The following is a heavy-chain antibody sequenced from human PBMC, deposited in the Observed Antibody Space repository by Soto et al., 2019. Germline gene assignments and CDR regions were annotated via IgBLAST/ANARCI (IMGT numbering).Heavy chain of an antibody. CDR3: ARGDIVVVPAAKPPYAFDP. CDR1: GNTFTGYY. V-gene: IGHV1-2*04. J-gene: IGHJ5*02. CDR2: INPNSGGT. D-gene: IGHD2-2*02. Sequence: ASVKVSCKASGNTFTGYYMQWGRQAPGQRLEWMGWINPNSGGTDYAQKFQGWVTMTRDTSISTAYMELSRLRSDDTAVYYCARGDIVVVPAAKPPYAFDPWGQGTLVTGLL.